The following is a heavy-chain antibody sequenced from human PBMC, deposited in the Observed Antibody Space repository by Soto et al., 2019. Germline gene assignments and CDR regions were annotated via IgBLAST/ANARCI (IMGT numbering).Heavy chain of an antibody. CDR1: GFTFSSYA. D-gene: IGHD3-3*01. CDR3: AREDFGIFGIFYGMDV. J-gene: IGHJ6*02. CDR2: ISYDGSNK. Sequence: GGSLRLSCAASGFTFSSYAMHWVRQAPGKGLEWVAVISYDGSNKYYADSVKGRFTISRDNSKNTLYLQMNSLRAEDTAVYYCAREDFGIFGIFYGMDVWGQGTTVTVSS. V-gene: IGHV3-30-3*01.